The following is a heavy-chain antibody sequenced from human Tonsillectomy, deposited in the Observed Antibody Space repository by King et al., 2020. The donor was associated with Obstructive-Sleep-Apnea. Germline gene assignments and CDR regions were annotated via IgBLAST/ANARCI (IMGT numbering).Heavy chain of an antibody. CDR1: GFTFSSYS. CDR3: AREPAKYCSSTSCNYYYYYGMDV. CDR2: ISSSSSYI. J-gene: IGHJ6*02. V-gene: IGHV3-21*01. D-gene: IGHD2-2*01. Sequence: QLVQSGGGLVKPGGSLRLSCAASGFTFSSYSMNWVRQAPGKGLEWVSSISSSSSYIYYADSVKGRFTISRDNAKNSLYLQMNSLRAEDTAVYYCAREPAKYCSSTSCNYYYYYGMDVWGQGTTVTVSS.